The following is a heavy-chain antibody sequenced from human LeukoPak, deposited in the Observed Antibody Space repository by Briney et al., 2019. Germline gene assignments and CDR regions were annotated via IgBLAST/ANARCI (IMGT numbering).Heavy chain of an antibody. CDR2: IIPILGIA. Sequence: SVKVSCKASGGTFSSYAISWVRQAPGQGLEWMGRIIPILGIANYAQKFQGRVTITADKSTSTAYMELSSLRSEDTAVYYCASHSTIFGVVNNAFDIWGQGTMVTVSS. V-gene: IGHV1-69*04. CDR3: ASHSTIFGVVNNAFDI. J-gene: IGHJ3*02. CDR1: GGTFSSYA. D-gene: IGHD3-3*01.